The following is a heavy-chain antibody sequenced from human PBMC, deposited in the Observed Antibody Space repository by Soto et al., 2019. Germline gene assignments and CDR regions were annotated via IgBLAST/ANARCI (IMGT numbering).Heavy chain of an antibody. CDR3: ARDPSEGRVGNWFES. CDR1: GFTFSRYG. V-gene: IGHV3-21*06. D-gene: IGHD2-2*01. Sequence: PGGSLRLSCAASGFTFSRYGMNWLRQASGKGLEWVASISSSTSYVYYADSVKGRFSTSRDNAKNVLYLEMYGLRTEDTAVYYCARDPSEGRVGNWFESWGQGTLVTVSS. CDR2: ISSSTSYV. J-gene: IGHJ5*01.